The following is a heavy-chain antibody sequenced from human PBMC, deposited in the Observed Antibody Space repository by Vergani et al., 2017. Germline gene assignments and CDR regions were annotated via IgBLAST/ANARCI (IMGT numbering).Heavy chain of an antibody. Sequence: VQLLESGGGLVQPGGSLRLSCAASGFTFSSYAMHWVRQAPGKGLEWVAVISYDGSNKYYADSVKGRFTISRDNSKNTLYLQMNSLRAEDTAVYYCARHGGSSWYGVYFDYWGQGTLVTVSS. J-gene: IGHJ4*02. CDR2: ISYDGSNK. CDR1: GFTFSSYA. D-gene: IGHD6-13*01. CDR3: ARHGGSSWYGVYFDY. V-gene: IGHV3-30-3*01.